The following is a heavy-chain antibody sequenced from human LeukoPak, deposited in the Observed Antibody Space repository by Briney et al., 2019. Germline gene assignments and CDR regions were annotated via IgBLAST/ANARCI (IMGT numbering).Heavy chain of an antibody. CDR3: ARDLDYFDY. CDR2: IYYSGST. Sequence: SETLSLTCTVSGVSIRNYYWNWIRQSPGKGLEWIGDIYYSGSTDSNPSLKSRVTISVDTSKNQFSLRLSSVTAADTAVYYCARDLDYFDYWGQGTLVTVSS. D-gene: IGHD3-16*01. CDR1: GVSIRNYY. V-gene: IGHV4-59*01. J-gene: IGHJ4*02.